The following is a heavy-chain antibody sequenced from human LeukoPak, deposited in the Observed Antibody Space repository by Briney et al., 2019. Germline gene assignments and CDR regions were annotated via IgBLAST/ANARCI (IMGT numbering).Heavy chain of an antibody. J-gene: IGHJ3*02. V-gene: IGHV3-30*01. Sequence: PGGSLRLSCAASGFTFSSYAMHWVRQAPGKGLEWVAVISYDGSNKYYADSVKGRFTISRDNSKNTLYLQMNSLRAEDTAVYYCARGGRYSYAFNDAFDIWGQGTMDTVSS. CDR2: ISYDGSNK. CDR3: ARGGRYSYAFNDAFDI. CDR1: GFTFSSYA. D-gene: IGHD5-18*01.